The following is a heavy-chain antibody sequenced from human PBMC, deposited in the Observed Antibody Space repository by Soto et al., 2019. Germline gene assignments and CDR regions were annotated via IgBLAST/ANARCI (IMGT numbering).Heavy chain of an antibody. Sequence: EVQQMESGGGLVKPGGSLRLSCAASGFTFSSYSTNWVRQAPGKGLEWVSSISSSSSYIYYADSVKGRFTISRDNAKNSLYLQMNSLRAEDTAVYYCASGGCSGVSGYDQYYYYGMDVWGQRTTVTVSS. CDR1: GFTFSSYS. J-gene: IGHJ6*02. V-gene: IGHV3-21*01. CDR2: ISSSSSYI. D-gene: IGHD2-15*01. CDR3: ASGGCSGVSGYDQYYYYGMDV.